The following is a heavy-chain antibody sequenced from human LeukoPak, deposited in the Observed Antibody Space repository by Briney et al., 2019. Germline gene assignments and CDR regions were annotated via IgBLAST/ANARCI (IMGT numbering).Heavy chain of an antibody. Sequence: GGSLRLSCAASGFTFSSYSMNWVRQAPGKGLEWVSSISSSSSYIHYADSVKGRSTISRDNAKNSLYLQMNSLRAEDTAVYYCASAESGWYDYWGQGTLVTVSS. CDR2: ISSSSSYI. V-gene: IGHV3-21*01. J-gene: IGHJ4*02. CDR1: GFTFSSYS. CDR3: ASAESGWYDY. D-gene: IGHD6-19*01.